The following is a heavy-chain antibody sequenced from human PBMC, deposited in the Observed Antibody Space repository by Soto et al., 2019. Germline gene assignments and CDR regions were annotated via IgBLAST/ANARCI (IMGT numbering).Heavy chain of an antibody. Sequence: GGSLRLSCAASGFTFSNAWMNWVRQAPGKGLEWVGRIKSKTDGGTTDYAAPVKGRFTISRDDSKNTLYLQMNSLKTEDTAVYYCTSQGYDILTGPRNWFDPWGQGTLVTVSS. CDR2: IKSKTDGGTT. J-gene: IGHJ5*02. D-gene: IGHD3-9*01. CDR1: GFTFSNAW. CDR3: TSQGYDILTGPRNWFDP. V-gene: IGHV3-15*07.